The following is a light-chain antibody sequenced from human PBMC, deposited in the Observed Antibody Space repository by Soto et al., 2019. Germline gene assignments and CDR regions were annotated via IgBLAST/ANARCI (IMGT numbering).Light chain of an antibody. J-gene: IGLJ2*01. CDR3: SSYRGGSTPSVV. CDR1: RSDVGGYEY. Sequence: QSVLTQPASVSGSPGQSITISCTGTRSDVGGYEYVSWYQQHPGKAPKLMIYAVSNRPSGVSNRFSASKSGNTASLTISGLQAEDEADYYCSSYRGGSTPSVVFGGGTKLTVL. CDR2: AVS. V-gene: IGLV2-14*01.